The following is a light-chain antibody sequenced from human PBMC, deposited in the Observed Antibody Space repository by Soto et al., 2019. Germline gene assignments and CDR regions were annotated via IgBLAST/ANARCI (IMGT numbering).Light chain of an antibody. Sequence: EIVLTQSPVNLSLSPGERATLSCGASQSVTNNYLAWYQQKPGLAPRLLIYDASNRATGIPDRFSGSGSGTDFTLTISSLEPEDFAMYYCQQYARSTWTFGQGTKVDIK. V-gene: IGKV3D-20*01. CDR1: QSVTNNY. CDR2: DAS. J-gene: IGKJ1*01. CDR3: QQYARSTWT.